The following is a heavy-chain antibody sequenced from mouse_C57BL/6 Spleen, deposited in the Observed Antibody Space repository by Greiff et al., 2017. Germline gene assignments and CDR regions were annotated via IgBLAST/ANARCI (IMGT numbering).Heavy chain of an antibody. CDR1: GYTFTSYW. V-gene: IGHV1-50*01. D-gene: IGHD2-1*01. CDR3: AIYYGNYDGFAY. Sequence: QVQLKQPGAELVKPGASVKLSCKASGYTFTSYWMQWVKQRPGQGLEWIGEIDPSDSYTNYNQKFKGKATLTVDTSSSTAYMQLSSLTSEDSAVYYCAIYYGNYDGFAYWGQGTLVTVSA. CDR2: IDPSDSYT. J-gene: IGHJ3*01.